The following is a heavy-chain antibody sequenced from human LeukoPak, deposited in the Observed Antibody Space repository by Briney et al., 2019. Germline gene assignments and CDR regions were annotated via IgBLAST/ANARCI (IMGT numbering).Heavy chain of an antibody. CDR1: GFTFSSYG. CDR2: IWYDGSNK. V-gene: IGHV3-33*01. Sequence: PGGSLRLSCAASGFTFSSYGMHWVRQAPGKGLEWVAVIWYDGSNKYYADSVKGRFTISRDNSKNTLYLQMNSLRAEDTAVYYCARDQWAAQLVGWFDPWGQGTLVTVSS. J-gene: IGHJ5*02. CDR3: ARDQWAAQLVGWFDP. D-gene: IGHD6-13*01.